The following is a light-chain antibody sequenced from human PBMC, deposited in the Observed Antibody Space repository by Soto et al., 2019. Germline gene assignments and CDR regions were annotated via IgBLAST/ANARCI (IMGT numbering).Light chain of an antibody. CDR2: EVS. J-gene: IGLJ1*01. CDR3: SSYAGSNNFGV. Sequence: QSALTQPPSASGSPGQSVTISCTGTSSDVGGYDYVSWYQQHPGKAPKLMIYEVSKRPSGVPARFSGSKSGNTASLTVSGLQAEDEADYYCSSYAGSNNFGVFGTGTKLTVL. V-gene: IGLV2-8*01. CDR1: SSDVGGYDY.